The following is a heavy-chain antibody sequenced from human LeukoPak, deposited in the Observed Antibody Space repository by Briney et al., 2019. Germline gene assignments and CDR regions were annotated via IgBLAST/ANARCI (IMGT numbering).Heavy chain of an antibody. D-gene: IGHD2-2*01. J-gene: IGHJ4*02. Sequence: AASVKVSCKASGGTFTSYYMHWVRQAPGQGLEWMGIINPSGGSTSYAQKFQGRVTMTRDTSTSTVYMELSSLRSEDTAVYYCARSLGYCSSTSCYGSSGYWGQGTLVTVSS. CDR2: INPSGGST. V-gene: IGHV1-46*01. CDR1: GGTFTSYY. CDR3: ARSLGYCSSTSCYGSSGY.